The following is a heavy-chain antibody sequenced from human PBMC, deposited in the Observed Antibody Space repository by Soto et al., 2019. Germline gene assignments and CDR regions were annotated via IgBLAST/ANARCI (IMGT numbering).Heavy chain of an antibody. CDR3: AREARHYDSSGNFDY. CDR1: GFPFSSYT. J-gene: IGHJ4*02. Sequence: GGSLRLSCAPSGFPFSSYTMYWVRQAPGKGLEWVAVISYDGSNKYYADSVKGRFTISRDNSKNTLYLQMNSLRAEDTAVYYCAREARHYDSSGNFDYWGQGTLVTVSS. D-gene: IGHD3-22*01. V-gene: IGHV3-30-3*01. CDR2: ISYDGSNK.